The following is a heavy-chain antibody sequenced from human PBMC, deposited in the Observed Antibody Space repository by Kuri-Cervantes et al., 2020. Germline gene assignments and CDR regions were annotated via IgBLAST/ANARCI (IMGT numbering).Heavy chain of an antibody. CDR2: LSGSGGST. CDR3: AKGQIYGSGMNWFDP. Sequence: GESLKISCAASGLTFSSYAMSWVRQAPGKGLEWVSTLSGSGGSTFYADSVKGRFTISRDNSKNTLYLQMNSLRAEDTAVYYCAKGQIYGSGMNWFDPWGQGTLVTVSS. D-gene: IGHD3-10*01. V-gene: IGHV3-23*01. J-gene: IGHJ5*02. CDR1: GLTFSSYA.